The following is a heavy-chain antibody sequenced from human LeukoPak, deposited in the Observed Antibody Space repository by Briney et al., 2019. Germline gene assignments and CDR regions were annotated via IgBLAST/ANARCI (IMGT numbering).Heavy chain of an antibody. Sequence: GRSLRLSCAASGFTFDDYAMHWVRQAPGKGLEWVSGISWNSGSIGYADSVKGRFTISRDNAKNSLYLQMNSLRAEDTAVYYCARGLYYDSSGYYPFDYWGQGTLVTVSS. V-gene: IGHV3-9*01. CDR2: ISWNSGSI. CDR1: GFTFDDYA. J-gene: IGHJ4*02. CDR3: ARGLYYDSSGYYPFDY. D-gene: IGHD3-22*01.